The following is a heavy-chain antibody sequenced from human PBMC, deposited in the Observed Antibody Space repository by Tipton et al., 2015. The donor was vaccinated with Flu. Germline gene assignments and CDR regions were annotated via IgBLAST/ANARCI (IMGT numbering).Heavy chain of an antibody. CDR1: GGSISSSDYY. CDR2: IYYSGGT. CDR3: AQLSTFYFFFDS. J-gene: IGHJ4*02. V-gene: IGHV4-39*07. D-gene: IGHD2-2*01. Sequence: LRLSCTVSGGSISSSDYYWGWVRQPPGKGLEWIATIYYSGGTFYNPSLRSRVTISLDTSKNQFSLRLRFVTAADTAVYFCAQLSTFYFFFDSWGQGSQAAVSS.